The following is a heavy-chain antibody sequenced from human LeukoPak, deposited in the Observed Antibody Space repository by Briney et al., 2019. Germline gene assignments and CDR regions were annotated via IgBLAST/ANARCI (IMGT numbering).Heavy chain of an antibody. CDR2: ISYDGSNK. CDR3: ARDSANYYGSGSYGYYYYYMDV. V-gene: IGHV3-30*04. D-gene: IGHD3-10*01. Sequence: PGRSLRLSCAASGFTFSSYAMHWVRQAPGKGLEWVAVISYDGSNKYYADSVKGRFTISRDNSKNTLYLQMNSLRAEDTAVYYCARDSANYYGSGSYGYYYYYMDVWGKGTTVTVSS. J-gene: IGHJ6*03. CDR1: GFTFSSYA.